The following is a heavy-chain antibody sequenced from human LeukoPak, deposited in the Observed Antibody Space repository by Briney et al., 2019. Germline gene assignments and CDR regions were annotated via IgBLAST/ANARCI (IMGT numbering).Heavy chain of an antibody. J-gene: IGHJ6*02. Sequence: GGSLRLSCAASGFTFSSYEMNWVRQAPGKGLEWVSYISSSGSTIYYADSVKGRSTISRDNAKNSLYLQMNSLRAEDTAVYYCARVDNGAVARQYYYYGMDVWGQGTTVTVSS. D-gene: IGHD6-19*01. CDR3: ARVDNGAVARQYYYYGMDV. CDR2: ISSSGSTI. V-gene: IGHV3-48*03. CDR1: GFTFSSYE.